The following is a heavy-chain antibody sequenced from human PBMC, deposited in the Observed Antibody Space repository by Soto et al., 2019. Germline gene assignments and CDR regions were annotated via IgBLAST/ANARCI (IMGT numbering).Heavy chain of an antibody. D-gene: IGHD2-2*02. CDR2: IYPGDSDT. J-gene: IGHJ5*02. V-gene: IGHV5-51*01. CDR1: GYSFTSYW. Sequence: PGESLKISCKGSGYSFTSYWIGWVRQMPGKGLEWMGIIYPGDSDTRYSPSFQGQVTISADKSISTAYLQWSSLKASDTAMYYCARGRCSSTSCYTRWFDPWGQGTLVTVS. CDR3: ARGRCSSTSCYTRWFDP.